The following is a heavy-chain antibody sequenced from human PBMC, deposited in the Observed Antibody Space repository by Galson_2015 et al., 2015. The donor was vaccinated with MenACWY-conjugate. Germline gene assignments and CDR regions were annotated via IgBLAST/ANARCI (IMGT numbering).Heavy chain of an antibody. CDR3: ARVGTWIHQYFYSMDV. CDR2: ISKSGRPI. V-gene: IGHV3-48*03. CDR1: GFTFTGYE. Sequence: SLRLSCAASGFTFTGYEFNWVRQAPGKGLEWLSYISKSGRPIYHADSVKGRVTISRDNIKTSLFLEMNSLRAGDTGVYYCARVGTWIHQYFYSMDVWGKGTTVTVSS. D-gene: IGHD5-18*01. J-gene: IGHJ6*03.